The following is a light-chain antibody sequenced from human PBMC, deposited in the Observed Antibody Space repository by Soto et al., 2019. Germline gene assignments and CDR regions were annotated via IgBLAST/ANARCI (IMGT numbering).Light chain of an antibody. Sequence: EIVITQSPVTLSVSPGERATLSCRDSQTIKIYSAWYPQTPGKAPRLFIYDASNRETGIPAVFSGSGSGTDCTLTISNLEPEDFEVDDCQQRSNWTHTFGGGTKVDIK. CDR2: DAS. CDR3: QQRSNWTHT. V-gene: IGKV3-11*01. J-gene: IGKJ4*01. CDR1: QTIKIY.